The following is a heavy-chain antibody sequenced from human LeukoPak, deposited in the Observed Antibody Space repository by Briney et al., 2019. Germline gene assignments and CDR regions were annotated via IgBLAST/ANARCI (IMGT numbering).Heavy chain of an antibody. D-gene: IGHD2-2*01. Sequence: PSETLSLTCTVSGGSISSRSYYWGWNRQPPGKGLEWIGSISYSGSTYYNPSLKSRVTISVDTSKNQFSLNLSSVTAADTAVYYCARNHLWDVVVAPPAHGVYAFDIWGQGTMVTVSS. CDR1: GGSISSRSYY. V-gene: IGHV4-39*07. CDR3: ARNHLWDVVVAPPAHGVYAFDI. J-gene: IGHJ3*02. CDR2: ISYSGST.